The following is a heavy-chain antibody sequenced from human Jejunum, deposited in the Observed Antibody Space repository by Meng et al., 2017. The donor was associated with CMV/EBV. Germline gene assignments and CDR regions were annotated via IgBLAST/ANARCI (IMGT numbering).Heavy chain of an antibody. CDR3: ARGRVPVGAALNY. V-gene: IGHV3-7*01. Sequence: SGFTFSSYWMSWVRQAPGKGLEWVANIKPDGSEKYYVDSVKGRFTISRDNAKNSLYLQMNSLRAEDTAVYYCARGRVPVGAALNYWGQGTLVTVSS. D-gene: IGHD1-26*01. CDR2: IKPDGSEK. J-gene: IGHJ4*02. CDR1: GFTFSSYW.